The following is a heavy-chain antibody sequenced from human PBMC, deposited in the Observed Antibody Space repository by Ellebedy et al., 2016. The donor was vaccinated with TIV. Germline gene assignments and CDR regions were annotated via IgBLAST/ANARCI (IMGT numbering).Heavy chain of an antibody. J-gene: IGHJ3*02. D-gene: IGHD6-19*01. Sequence: GGSLRLXXVASRIAFDLYGMHWVRQAPGRGLEWVAVISFDGGNQYYADSVQGRFTISRDNSKNTLFLQMTSLRPEDTAVYFCAKDRSKEVQWLDDPFDIWGRGTMVTVSS. CDR2: ISFDGGNQ. CDR3: AKDRSKEVQWLDDPFDI. CDR1: RIAFDLYG. V-gene: IGHV3-30*18.